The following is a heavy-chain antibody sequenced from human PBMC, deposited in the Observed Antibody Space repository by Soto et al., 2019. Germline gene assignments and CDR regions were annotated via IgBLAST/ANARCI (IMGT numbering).Heavy chain of an antibody. J-gene: IGHJ5*02. CDR1: GFTFSTYA. D-gene: IGHD2-2*01. CDR3: AGGGYCISTSCYLNWFDP. V-gene: IGHV3-23*01. CDR2: VSASGLNT. Sequence: PGGSLRLSCAASGFTFSTYAMAWVRQAPGKGLEWVSGVSASGLNTDYADPVKGRFYISRDNSKNTVSLHMNSLRAEDTAVYYCAGGGYCISTSCYLNWFDPWGQGTLVTVSS.